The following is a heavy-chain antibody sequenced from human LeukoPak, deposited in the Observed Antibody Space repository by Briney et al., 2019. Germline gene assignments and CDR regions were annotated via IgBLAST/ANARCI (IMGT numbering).Heavy chain of an antibody. CDR1: GGSFRGYY. J-gene: IGHJ4*02. Sequence: SETLSLTCVVYGGSFRGYYWSGIRQPPGKGVEWIGEINHSGSTNYNPSLKSRVTISVDTSKNQFSLKLSSVTAADTAVYYCASTVLAAAGDLIDYWGQGTLVTVSS. V-gene: IGHV4-34*01. CDR3: ASTVLAAAGDLIDY. CDR2: INHSGST. D-gene: IGHD6-13*01.